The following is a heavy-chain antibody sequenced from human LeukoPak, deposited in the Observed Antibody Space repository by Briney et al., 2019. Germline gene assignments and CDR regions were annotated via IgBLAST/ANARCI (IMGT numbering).Heavy chain of an antibody. CDR3: ARGPESIAGDAFDI. CDR2: IYSGGST. Sequence: GGSLRLSCAASGFTVSSNYMSWVRQAPGKELEWVSVIYSGGSTYYADSVKGRFTISRDNSKNTLYLQMNSLRAEDTAVYYCARGPESIAGDAFDIWGQGTMVTVSS. D-gene: IGHD6-6*01. CDR1: GFTVSSNY. V-gene: IGHV3-53*01. J-gene: IGHJ3*02.